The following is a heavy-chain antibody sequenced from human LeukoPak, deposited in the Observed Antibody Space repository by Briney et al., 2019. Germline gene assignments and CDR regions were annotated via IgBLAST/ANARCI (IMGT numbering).Heavy chain of an antibody. J-gene: IGHJ4*02. D-gene: IGHD1-26*01. Sequence: GESLKISCKGSGYSFTSYWIGWVRQMPGKGLEWMGIIYPGESDTRYSPSFQGQVTISADKSISTAYLQWSSLKASDTAMYYCARTIAIVGATRYFDYWGQGTLVTVSS. CDR1: GYSFTSYW. V-gene: IGHV5-51*01. CDR3: ARTIAIVGATRYFDY. CDR2: IYPGESDT.